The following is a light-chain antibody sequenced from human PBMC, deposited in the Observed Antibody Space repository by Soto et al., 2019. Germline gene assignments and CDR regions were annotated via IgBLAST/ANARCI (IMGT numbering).Light chain of an antibody. CDR3: QQYNNWPWT. CDR1: QSVSSN. V-gene: IGKV3-15*01. CDR2: GAS. J-gene: IGKJ1*01. Sequence: EIVMTHSPSTLSVSPGSRSSLSCRASQSVSSNLAWYQQKPGQAPRLLIYGASTRATGIPDRFSGSGSGTEFTLTISSLQSEDFAVYYCQQYNNWPWTFGPGTRWIS.